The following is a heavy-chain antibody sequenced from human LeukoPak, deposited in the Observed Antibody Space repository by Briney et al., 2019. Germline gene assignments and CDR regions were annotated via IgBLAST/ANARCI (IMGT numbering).Heavy chain of an antibody. CDR1: GFTLSSYG. CDR2: IGGRDGST. J-gene: IGHJ4*02. V-gene: IGHV3-23*01. Sequence: GGSLRLSCAASGFTLSSYGMSWVRQAPGKGLEWVSAIGGRDGSTYYADSVKGRFTISRDNSKNTLYLQMNSLRAEDTAIYYCAREYWYCSSTSCRNGGYFDYWGQGTLVTVSS. CDR3: AREYWYCSSTSCRNGGYFDY. D-gene: IGHD2-2*01.